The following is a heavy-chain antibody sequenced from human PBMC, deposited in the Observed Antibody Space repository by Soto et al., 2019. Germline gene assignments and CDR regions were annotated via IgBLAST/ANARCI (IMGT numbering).Heavy chain of an antibody. CDR1: GGSISNHY. D-gene: IGHD6-6*01. J-gene: IGHJ4*02. CDR3: SRSAVLGLHYSGSFFFAF. CDR2: ISHSGIT. V-gene: IGHV4-4*07. Sequence: SVLIPLTSTVSGGSISNHYWSWISQPDGKGLEWIGSISHSGITYYNPSLKSRITMSVDTSQNQFSLKLSSVTAADTAVYYCSRSAVLGLHYSGSFFFAFLGQGTLVP.